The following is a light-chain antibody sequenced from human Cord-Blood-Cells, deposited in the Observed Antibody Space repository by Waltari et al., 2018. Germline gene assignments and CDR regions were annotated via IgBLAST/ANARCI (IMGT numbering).Light chain of an antibody. V-gene: IGKV3-11*01. CDR1: QRVSSY. CDR2: DAS. Sequence: EIVLTQTPATLSVYQGESATISCRASQRVSSYLACYPQKPGQAPRHLIYDASNSATGIPARFSGSGSGTDFTLTISRLEPEDFAVYYCQQRSNWPTFGQGTKVEIK. CDR3: QQRSNWPT. J-gene: IGKJ1*01.